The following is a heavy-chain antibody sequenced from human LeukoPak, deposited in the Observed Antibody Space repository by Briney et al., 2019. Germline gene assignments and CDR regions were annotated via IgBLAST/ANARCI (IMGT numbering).Heavy chain of an antibody. CDR2: ISGSGGTT. Sequence: GGSLRLSCAVSGITLSNYGMSWVRQAQGKGLAWVAGISGSGGTTRYADSVKGRFTISRDNPKNTLYLQMNSLRAEDTAVYFCAKRSVVIRVILVGFHKEAYYFDSWGQGALVTVSS. CDR3: AKRSVVIRVILVGFHKEAYYFDS. V-gene: IGHV3-23*01. CDR1: GITLSNYG. J-gene: IGHJ4*02. D-gene: IGHD3-22*01.